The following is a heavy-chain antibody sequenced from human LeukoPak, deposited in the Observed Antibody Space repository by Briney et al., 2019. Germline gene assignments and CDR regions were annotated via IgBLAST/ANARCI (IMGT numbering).Heavy chain of an antibody. J-gene: IGHJ3*01. CDR3: ARDDYGVFDAFDV. CDR1: GRSTSSHF. CDR2: VYNRGSH. D-gene: IGHD4-17*01. Sequence: ADPLSLPCTLSGRSTSSHFWTWIRQPPGKGLEWLGYVYNRGSHNYNPPLQSRVTMTLDVSKNQFYMKLTSVSAADTPVYFCARDDYGVFDAFDVWGQGTVATVS. V-gene: IGHV4-59*11.